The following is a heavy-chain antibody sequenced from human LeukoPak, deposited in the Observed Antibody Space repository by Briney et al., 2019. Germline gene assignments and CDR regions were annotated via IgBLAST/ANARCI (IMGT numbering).Heavy chain of an antibody. CDR3: AREIEEQLVGVNWFDP. CDR1: GYTFTGYY. CDR2: INPNSGGT. J-gene: IGHJ5*02. Sequence: ASVKVSCKASGYTFTGYYMHWVRQAPGQGLEWMGWINPNSGGTNYAQKFQGRVTMTRDTSISTAYMELSRLRSDDTAVYYCAREIEEQLVGVNWFDPWGQGTLVTVSS. V-gene: IGHV1-2*02. D-gene: IGHD6-6*01.